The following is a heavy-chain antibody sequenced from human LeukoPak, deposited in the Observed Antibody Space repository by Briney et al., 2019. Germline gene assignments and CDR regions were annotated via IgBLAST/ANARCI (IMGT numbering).Heavy chain of an antibody. J-gene: IGHJ6*02. CDR3: ARPYSSSSYYYGMDV. CDR2: IIPIFGTA. D-gene: IGHD6-6*01. V-gene: IGHV1-69*01. CDR1: GGTFSSYG. Sequence: SVKVSCKASGGTFSSYGISWVRQAPGQGIEWMGGIIPIFGTANYAQKFQGRVTITADESTSTAYMELSSPRSEDTAVYYCARPYSSSSYYYGMDVWGQGTTVTVSS.